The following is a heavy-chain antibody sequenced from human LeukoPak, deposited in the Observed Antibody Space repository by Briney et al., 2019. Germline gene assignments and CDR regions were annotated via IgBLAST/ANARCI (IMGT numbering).Heavy chain of an antibody. CDR3: SEGYFEPFDH. CDR1: GASVSSSH. CDR2: LSYTGKT. Sequence: SETLSLTCVVSGASVSSSHWSWIRQFPGKGLEWIGCLSYTGKTDYNPSLTSRVTISVDTSKNQVSLKLRSVTAADTAVYYCSEGYFEPFDHWGQGTLVTVSS. J-gene: IGHJ4*02. D-gene: IGHD2/OR15-2a*01. V-gene: IGHV4-59*02.